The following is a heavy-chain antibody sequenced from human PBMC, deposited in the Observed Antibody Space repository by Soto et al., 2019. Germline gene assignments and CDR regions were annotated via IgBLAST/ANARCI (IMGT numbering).Heavy chain of an antibody. CDR3: ARGYCSSTSCYYYYYMEV. J-gene: IGHJ6*03. Sequence: ASVKVSCNPSGSTFRSSTNCWVRQAPGQGIEWMGSIIPTRGIASYTQKFQGRVTITRETSTSTYYMELSSLRSEDTAVYYCARGYCSSTSCYYYYYMEVWGKGTTVTVSS. CDR1: GSTFRSST. V-gene: IGHV1-69*02. CDR2: IIPTRGIA. D-gene: IGHD2-2*01.